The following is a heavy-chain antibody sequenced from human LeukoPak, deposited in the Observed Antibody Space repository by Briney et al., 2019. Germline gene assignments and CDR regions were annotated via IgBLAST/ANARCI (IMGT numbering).Heavy chain of an antibody. J-gene: IGHJ4*02. CDR1: GFTFTSSA. CDR2: IIPSSGST. Sequence: ASVKVSCKASGFTFTSSAVQWVRQAPGQGLGWMGIIIPSSGSTTYAQKFQGRVTMTRDTSTSTVYMELSSLTSDDTAVYFCARSDYNDYRGLGFWGQGTLVTVSS. D-gene: IGHD4-11*01. CDR3: ARSDYNDYRGLGF. V-gene: IGHV1-46*01.